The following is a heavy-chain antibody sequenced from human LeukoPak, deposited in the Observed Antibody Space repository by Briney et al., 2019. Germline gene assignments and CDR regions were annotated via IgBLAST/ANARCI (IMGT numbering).Heavy chain of an antibody. V-gene: IGHV1-46*01. CDR3: ARDGYNYYYYYGMDV. CDR1: GYTFTSYY. CDR2: INPSGGST. J-gene: IGHJ6*02. Sequence: ASVKVSCKASGYTFTSYYMHWVRQAPGQGLEWMGIINPSGGSTSYAQKFQGRVTMTRDTSTSTVYMELRSLRSDDTAVYYCARDGYNYYYYYGMDVWGQGTTVTVSS. D-gene: IGHD5-24*01.